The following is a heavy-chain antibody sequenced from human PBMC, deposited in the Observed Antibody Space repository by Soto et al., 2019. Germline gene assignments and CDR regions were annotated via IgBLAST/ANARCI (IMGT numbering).Heavy chain of an antibody. Sequence: SETLSLTCTVSGSSINSSGYYWGCIRQPPGKGLEWIGSMFYGESTYNNPSLKSRVTVSVDTSKNQFSLNLRSVAAADTAVYYCARLPSRHLVDYWGQGTLVTVSS. D-gene: IGHD3-3*02. V-gene: IGHV4-39*01. J-gene: IGHJ4*02. CDR2: MFYGEST. CDR1: GSSINSSGYY. CDR3: ARLPSRHLVDY.